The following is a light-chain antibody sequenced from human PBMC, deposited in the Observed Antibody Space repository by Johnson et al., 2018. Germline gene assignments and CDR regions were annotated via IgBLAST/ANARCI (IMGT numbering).Light chain of an antibody. J-gene: IGLJ1*01. CDR3: GTWDSSLSAGNV. Sequence: SVLTQPPSVSAAPGQKVTISCSGSSSNIGNNYVSWYQQLPGTAPKLLIYENNKRPSGIPDRFSGSKSGTSATLGITGLQTGDEADYYCGTWDSSLSAGNVFGTGTKFTVL. V-gene: IGLV1-51*02. CDR1: SSNIGNNY. CDR2: ENN.